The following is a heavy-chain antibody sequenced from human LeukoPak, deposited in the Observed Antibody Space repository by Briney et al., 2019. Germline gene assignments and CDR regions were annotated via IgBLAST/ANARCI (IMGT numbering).Heavy chain of an antibody. J-gene: IGHJ4*02. Sequence: ASVKVSCKASGYTFTSYGISWVRQAPGQGLEWMGWISAYNGNTNYAQKLQGRVTMTTDTSTSTAYMELRSLGSDDTAVYYCARRTMWDTNGWLSPDYWGQGTLVTVSS. CDR3: ARRTMWDTNGWLSPDY. CDR2: ISAYNGNT. CDR1: GYTFTSYG. D-gene: IGHD6-19*01. V-gene: IGHV1-18*01.